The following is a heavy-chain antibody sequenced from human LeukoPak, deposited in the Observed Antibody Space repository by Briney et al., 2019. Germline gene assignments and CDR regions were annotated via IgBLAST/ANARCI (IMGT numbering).Heavy chain of an antibody. J-gene: IGHJ4*02. CDR3: ARDGGGSDC. CDR2: MYHSGST. V-gene: IGHV4-59*12. Sequence: NPSETLSLTCIVSGGSISSYYWSWIRQPPGKGLEWIGYMYHSGSTNYNPSLKSRVTISVDTTKNQFSLKLSSVTAADTAVYYCARDGGGSDCWGQGTLVTVSS. CDR1: GGSISSYY. D-gene: IGHD2-15*01.